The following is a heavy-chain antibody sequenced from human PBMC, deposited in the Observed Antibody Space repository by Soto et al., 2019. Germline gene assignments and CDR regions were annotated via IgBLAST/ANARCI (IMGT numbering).Heavy chain of an antibody. CDR1: GFTFSGSA. CDR2: IRSKANSYAT. Sequence: PGGSLRLSCATSGFTFSGSAMHWVRQASGKGLEWVGRIRSKANSYATAYAAPVKGRFTISRDDSKNTAYLQMNSLKTEDTAVYYCLCGGGSSCYYYYYGMDVWGQGTTVTVSS. D-gene: IGHD6-13*01. J-gene: IGHJ6*02. CDR3: LCGGGSSCYYYYYGMDV. V-gene: IGHV3-73*01.